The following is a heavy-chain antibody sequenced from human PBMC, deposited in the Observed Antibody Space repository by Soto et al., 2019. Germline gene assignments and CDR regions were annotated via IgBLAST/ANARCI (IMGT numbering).Heavy chain of an antibody. D-gene: IGHD3-3*01. J-gene: IGHJ5*02. V-gene: IGHV1-69*06. CDR3: ARDQYYDFWSGTQKTFDP. CDR2: IIPIFGTA. CDR1: GGTFSSYA. Sequence: QVQLVQSGAEVKKPGSSVKVSCKASGGTFSSYAISWVRQAPGQGLEWMGGIIPIFGTANYAQKFQGRVTITADKSTSTAYMELSSLRSEDTAMYYCARDQYYDFWSGTQKTFDPWGQGTLVTVSS.